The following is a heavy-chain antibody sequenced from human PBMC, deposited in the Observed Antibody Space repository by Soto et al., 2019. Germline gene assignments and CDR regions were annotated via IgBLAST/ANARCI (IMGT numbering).Heavy chain of an antibody. Sequence: GRLRRSGPASGRPHSNFAMMWVRQAPGKGLECVSGIYGSGRGIEYADSVKGRFTISRDNSKNTVYLQMTDLRADDTAVYYCEKDAVYNDGLWLMDHWGQGTQVTVYS. J-gene: IGHJ4*02. V-gene: IGHV3-23*05. CDR1: GRPHSNFA. CDR2: IYGSGRGI. D-gene: IGHD3-16*01. CDR3: EKDAVYNDGLWLMDH.